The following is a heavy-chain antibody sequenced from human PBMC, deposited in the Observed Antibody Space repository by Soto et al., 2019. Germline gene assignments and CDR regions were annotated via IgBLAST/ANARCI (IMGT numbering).Heavy chain of an antibody. CDR3: TRCGIRYHSIGFYLGIDGMDV. D-gene: IGHD3-22*01. Sequence: QVQLVQSGAEVKKPESSVRVSCKASGGTFNNYAITWVRQAPGQGLEWMGGTIPMFGTTNYEEKFQGRVTITAEESTNTAYMEMSSLRSEDTAVYYCTRCGIRYHSIGFYLGIDGMDVWGQGTTVIVSS. CDR2: TIPMFGTT. V-gene: IGHV1-69*12. J-gene: IGHJ6*02. CDR1: GGTFNNYA.